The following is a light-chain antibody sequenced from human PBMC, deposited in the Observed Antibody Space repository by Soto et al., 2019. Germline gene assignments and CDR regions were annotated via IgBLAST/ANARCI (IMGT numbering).Light chain of an antibody. Sequence: EVVMTQSPATLSVSPGERATLSCRASQSVSSLLAWYQQKPGQAPRLLIYGASTRATGIPDRFSASGSGTEFDLTISSLQSGDVAVSYCQQYNNWPLTFGGGTKVEIK. CDR2: GAS. J-gene: IGKJ4*01. V-gene: IGKV3-15*01. CDR1: QSVSSL. CDR3: QQYNNWPLT.